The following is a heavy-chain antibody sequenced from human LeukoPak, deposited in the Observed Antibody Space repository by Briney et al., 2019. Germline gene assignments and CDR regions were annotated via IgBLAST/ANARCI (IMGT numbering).Heavy chain of an antibody. J-gene: IGHJ6*02. CDR1: GYTFTSYG. D-gene: IGHD2-2*02. CDR2: LSAYNGNT. Sequence: ASVKVSYKASGYTFTSYGISWVRQAPGQGLEWMGWLSAYNGNTNYAQKLQGRVTMTTDTSTSTAYMELRSLRSDDTAVYYCARDGCSSTSCYSGPQRRYYYYGMDVWGQGTAVTVSS. CDR3: ARDGCSSTSCYSGPQRRYYYYGMDV. V-gene: IGHV1-18*01.